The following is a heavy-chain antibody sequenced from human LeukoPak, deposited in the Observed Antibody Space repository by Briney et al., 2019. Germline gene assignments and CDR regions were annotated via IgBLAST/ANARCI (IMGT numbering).Heavy chain of an antibody. CDR2: IYYSGST. J-gene: IGHJ4*02. CDR3: ARVRLLTTYYFDY. Sequence: SETLSLTCTVSGGSISSYYWSWIRQPPEKGLEWIGYIYYSGSTNYNPSLKSRVTISVDTSKNQFSLKLSSVTAADTAVYYCARVRLLTTYYFDYWGQGTLVTVSS. D-gene: IGHD3-3*01. V-gene: IGHV4-59*01. CDR1: GGSISSYY.